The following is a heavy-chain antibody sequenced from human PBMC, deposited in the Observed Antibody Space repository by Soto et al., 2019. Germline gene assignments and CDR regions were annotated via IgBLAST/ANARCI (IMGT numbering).Heavy chain of an antibody. CDR1: GGSISSGGYS. CDR2: IYHSGST. J-gene: IGHJ4*02. CDR3: AAGGGLPRYY. D-gene: IGHD1-26*01. Sequence: QLQLQESGSGLVKPSQTLSLTCAVSGGSISSGGYSWSWIRQPPGKGLEWIGYIYHSGSTYYNPSLKSRVTLSVDLSKNQFPLQLRSETAPETAVYYCAAGGGLPRYYWGQGALVTVSA. V-gene: IGHV4-30-2*01.